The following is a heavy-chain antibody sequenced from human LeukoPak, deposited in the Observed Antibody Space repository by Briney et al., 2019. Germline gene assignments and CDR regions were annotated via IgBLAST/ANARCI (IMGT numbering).Heavy chain of an antibody. CDR2: ISSSGGDT. V-gene: IGHV3-23*01. CDR1: GFTFSNSP. CDR3: AREPSIAVAGTGDYFDY. J-gene: IGHJ4*02. D-gene: IGHD6-19*01. Sequence: PGGSLRLSCAASGFTFSNSPMTWVRQAPGEGLEWVSAISSSGGDTIYTDSVKDRFTISRDNSKNTLYLQMNSLRAEDTAVYYCAREPSIAVAGTGDYFDYWGQGTLVTVSS.